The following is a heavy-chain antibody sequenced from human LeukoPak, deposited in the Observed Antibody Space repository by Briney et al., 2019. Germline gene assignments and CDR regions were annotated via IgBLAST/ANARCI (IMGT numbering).Heavy chain of an antibody. CDR3: AKLRYSGSPNFDY. J-gene: IGHJ4*02. CDR2: ISYDGSNK. D-gene: IGHD1-26*01. CDR1: GFTFSSYG. Sequence: GGSLRLSCAASGFTFSSYGMHWVRQAPGKGLEWVAVISYDGSNKYYADSVKGRFTISRDNSKNTLFLQMNSLRAEDTAVYYCAKLRYSGSPNFDYWGQGTLVTVSS. V-gene: IGHV3-30*18.